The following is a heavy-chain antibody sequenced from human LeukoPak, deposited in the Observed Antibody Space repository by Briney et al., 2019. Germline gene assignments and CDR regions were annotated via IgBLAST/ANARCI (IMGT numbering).Heavy chain of an antibody. CDR3: ARDTMATNESAFDI. V-gene: IGHV3-30-3*01. CDR1: GFTFSSYA. CDR2: ISYDGSNK. D-gene: IGHD5-24*01. Sequence: GRSLRLSCAASGFTFSSYAMHWVRQAPGKGLEWVAVISYDGSNKYYADSVKGRFTISRDNSKNTLYLQMNSLRAEDTAVYYCARDTMATNESAFDIWGQGTMVTVSS. J-gene: IGHJ3*02.